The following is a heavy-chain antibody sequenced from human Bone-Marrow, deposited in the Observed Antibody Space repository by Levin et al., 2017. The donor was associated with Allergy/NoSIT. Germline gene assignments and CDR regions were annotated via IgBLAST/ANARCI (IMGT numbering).Heavy chain of an antibody. Sequence: GESLKISCAASGFSFNTDALSWVRQAPGKGPEWVSYISSSGWTIYYADSVEGRFTISRDNDMKSLYLQMNDLRAEDTAIYYCARNYGDDGRGPNYFDFWGQGTLVTVSS. J-gene: IGHJ4*02. CDR2: ISSSGWTI. CDR3: ARNYGDDGRGPNYFDF. V-gene: IGHV3-48*01. D-gene: IGHD4-17*01. CDR1: GFSFNTDA.